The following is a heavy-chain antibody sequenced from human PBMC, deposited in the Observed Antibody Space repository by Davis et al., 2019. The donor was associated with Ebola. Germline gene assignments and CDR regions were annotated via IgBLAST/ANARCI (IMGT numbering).Heavy chain of an antibody. CDR1: GFTFRTFG. V-gene: IGHV3-48*03. Sequence: GESLKISCAGSGFTFRTFGFHWVRQAPGKGLEWVSYISENGGIIFYADSVKGRFTISRDNAKNALYLQMNSLRAEETAVYYCAREWVVGVYYYYGLDVWGQGTTVTVSS. D-gene: IGHD2-8*01. CDR2: ISENGGII. CDR3: AREWVVGVYYYYGLDV. J-gene: IGHJ6*02.